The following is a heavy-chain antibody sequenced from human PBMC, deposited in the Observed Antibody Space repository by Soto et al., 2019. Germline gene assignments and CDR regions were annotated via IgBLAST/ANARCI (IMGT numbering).Heavy chain of an antibody. D-gene: IGHD3-9*01. Sequence: PGESLKISCKGSGYNFANYWIGWVRQMPGKGLEWMGIIYPGNSDTRSSPSFQGQVTISADTSISTAYLEWSSLKASDTAIYYCARHVYYDVLKXNYWGQGTLVTVSS. CDR3: ARHVYYDVLKXNY. J-gene: IGHJ4*02. CDR1: GYNFANYW. V-gene: IGHV5-51*01. CDR2: IYPGNSDT.